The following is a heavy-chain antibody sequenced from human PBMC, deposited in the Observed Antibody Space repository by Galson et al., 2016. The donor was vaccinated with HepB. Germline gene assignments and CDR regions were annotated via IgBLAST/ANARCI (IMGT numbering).Heavy chain of an antibody. CDR2: ISGDGGST. CDR3: ARFTQDWLDRVYYFDY. D-gene: IGHD6-19*01. V-gene: IGHV3-23*01. Sequence: SLRLSCAASGFTFGRYAMSWVRQAPGKGLEWVSAISGDGGSTYYAGSVQGRFTSSRDRSTNTMYLQMNSLRTDDTAVYYCARFTQDWLDRVYYFDYWGQGTLVTVSS. CDR1: GFTFGRYA. J-gene: IGHJ4*02.